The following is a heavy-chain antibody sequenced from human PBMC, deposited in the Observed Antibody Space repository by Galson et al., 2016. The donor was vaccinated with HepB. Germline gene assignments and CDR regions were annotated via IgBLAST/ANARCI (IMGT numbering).Heavy chain of an antibody. CDR3: VRDEDNIIWYKY. CDR1: GDSINIARYF. CDR2: IANSGST. D-gene: IGHD6-13*01. Sequence: SETLSLTCSVSGDSINIARYFWGWIRQSPTRGLEWIGTIANSGSTYYNPSLRSRVSISVDTSRNQFSLKLNSVTAADAALYYCVRDEDNIIWYKYWGQGTLVAVSS. J-gene: IGHJ4*01. V-gene: IGHV4-39*02.